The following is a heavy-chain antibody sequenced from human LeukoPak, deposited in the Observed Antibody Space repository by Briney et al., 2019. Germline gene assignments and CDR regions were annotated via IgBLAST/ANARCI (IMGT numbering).Heavy chain of an antibody. V-gene: IGHV4-59*01. CDR3: ARSSMVRGVIMGYYYYMDV. CDR2: IYYSGST. D-gene: IGHD3-10*01. J-gene: IGHJ6*03. CDR1: GGSISSYY. Sequence: PSETLSLTCTVSGGSISSYYWSWIRQPPGKGLEWIGYIYYSGSTNYNPSLKSRVTISVDTSKNQFSLKLSSVTAADTAVYYCARSSMVRGVIMGYYYYMDVWGKGTTVTVSS.